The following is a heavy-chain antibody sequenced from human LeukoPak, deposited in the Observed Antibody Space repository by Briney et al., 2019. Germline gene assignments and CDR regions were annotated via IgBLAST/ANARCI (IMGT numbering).Heavy chain of an antibody. CDR3: ARGIAVAGNAPSFDY. CDR1: GGSISSYY. D-gene: IGHD6-19*01. V-gene: IGHV4-59*01. CDR2: IYYSGST. J-gene: IGHJ4*02. Sequence: SETLSLTCTVSGGSISSYYWSWIRQPPGKGLEWIGYIYYSGSTNYNPSLKSRVTISVDTSKNQFSLKLSSVTAADTAVYYCARGIAVAGNAPSFDYWAREPWSPSPQ.